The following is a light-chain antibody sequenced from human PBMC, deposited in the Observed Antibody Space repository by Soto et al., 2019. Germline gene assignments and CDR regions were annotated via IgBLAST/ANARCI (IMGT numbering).Light chain of an antibody. J-gene: IGLJ3*02. CDR3: CSYAGSYTWV. V-gene: IGLV2-11*01. CDR2: DVS. CDR1: SSDVGGYNY. Sequence: QSALTQPRSVSGSPGQSVTISCTGTSSDVGGYNYVSWYQHHPGKAPKLMIYDVSKRPSGVPDRFSGSKSGNTASLTISGLPAEDETDYYCCSYAGSYTWVFGGGTQLTVL.